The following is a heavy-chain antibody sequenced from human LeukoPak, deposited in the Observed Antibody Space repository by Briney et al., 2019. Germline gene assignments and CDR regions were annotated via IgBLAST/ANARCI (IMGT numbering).Heavy chain of an antibody. CDR1: GFTFSSYA. D-gene: IGHD6-13*01. CDR3: ATPGGSSSWYIYLFDY. CDR2: ISGSGGST. Sequence: PGGSLRLSCAASGFTFSSYAMSWVRQAPGKGLEWVSAISGSGGSTYYADSVEGRFTISRDNSKNTLYLQMNSLRAEDTAVYYCATPGGSSSWYIYLFDYWGQGTLVTVSS. J-gene: IGHJ4*02. V-gene: IGHV3-23*01.